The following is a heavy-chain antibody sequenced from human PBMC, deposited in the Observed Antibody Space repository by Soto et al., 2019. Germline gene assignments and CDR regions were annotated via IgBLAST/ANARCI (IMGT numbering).Heavy chain of an antibody. D-gene: IGHD2-15*01. CDR1: GYTFTSYY. CDR3: ARDALGYCRGGSCYVPPYGMDV. J-gene: IGHJ6*02. Sequence: ASVKVSCKASGYTFTSYYMHWVRQAPGQGLEWMGIINPSGGSTSYAQKFQGRVTMTRDTSTSTVYMELSSLRSEDTAVHYCARDALGYCRGGSCYVPPYGMDVWGQGTTVTVSS. V-gene: IGHV1-46*01. CDR2: INPSGGST.